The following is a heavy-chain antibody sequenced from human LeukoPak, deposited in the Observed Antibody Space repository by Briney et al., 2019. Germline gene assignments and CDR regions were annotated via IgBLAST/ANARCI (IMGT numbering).Heavy chain of an antibody. CDR2: ISGYNGDT. Sequence: GSVKVSCRASGFPFNTHAVAWVRQAPGQGLEWMGWISGYNGDTKYAQKFQGRVVMTKDTSVTTAYMELSSLTSDDTAVYYCARAPTHYDFWSGYSYFDYWGQGTLVTVSS. V-gene: IGHV1-18*01. D-gene: IGHD3-3*01. J-gene: IGHJ4*02. CDR3: ARAPTHYDFWSGYSYFDY. CDR1: GFPFNTHA.